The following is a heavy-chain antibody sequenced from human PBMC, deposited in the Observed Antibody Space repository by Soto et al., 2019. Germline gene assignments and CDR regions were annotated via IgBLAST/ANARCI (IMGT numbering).Heavy chain of an antibody. V-gene: IGHV1-69*13. Sequence: SVKVSCKASGGTFSSYAISWVRQAPGQGLEWMGGIIPIFGTANYAQKFQGRVTITADESTSTAYMELSSLRSEDTAVYYCARDSSGGYCSSTSCYGLDYWGQGTLVTVSS. D-gene: IGHD2-2*01. CDR2: IIPIFGTA. CDR3: ARDSSGGYCSSTSCYGLDY. J-gene: IGHJ4*02. CDR1: GGTFSSYA.